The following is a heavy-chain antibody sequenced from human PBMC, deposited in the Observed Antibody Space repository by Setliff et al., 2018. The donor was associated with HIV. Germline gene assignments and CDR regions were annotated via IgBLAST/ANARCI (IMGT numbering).Heavy chain of an antibody. V-gene: IGHV4-28*01. D-gene: IGHD3-10*01. Sequence: SQTLSLTCVVSGYSISSSYWWGWIRQPPGKGLEWIGWIGYIYKGGSTYYNPSLKSRVTMSEDTSKNQFSLKLRSVTAVDTAVYYCARSALWFGEADWYFDLWGRGTLVTVSS. CDR2: IYKGGST. CDR1: GYSISSSYW. J-gene: IGHJ2*01. CDR3: ARSALWFGEADWYFDL.